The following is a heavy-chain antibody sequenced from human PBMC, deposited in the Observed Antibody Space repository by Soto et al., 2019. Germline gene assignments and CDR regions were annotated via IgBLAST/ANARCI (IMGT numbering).Heavy chain of an antibody. J-gene: IGHJ4*02. CDR2: DYSDSA. Sequence: QVQLQESGPGVVKPSETLSLTCTVSGASVSSHHWTWIRQPPGKGLEWIGDYSDSASYSPSLKSLDPISADTSKNQFPLNLSSVTAAATAVYYCAAYRRGEGGRGYWGQGTLVTVSS. D-gene: IGHD6-19*01. CDR1: GASVSSHH. CDR3: AAYRRGEGGRGY. V-gene: IGHV4-59*08.